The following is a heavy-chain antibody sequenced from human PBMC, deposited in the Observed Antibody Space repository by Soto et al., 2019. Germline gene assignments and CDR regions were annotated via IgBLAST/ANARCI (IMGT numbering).Heavy chain of an antibody. D-gene: IGHD6-13*01. V-gene: IGHV4-34*01. CDR1: GGSFSGYY. CDR3: AMKRLRLSSSWYYYYYGMDV. J-gene: IGHJ6*02. CDR2: INHSGST. Sequence: SETLSLTCAVYGGSFSGYYWSWIRQPPGKGLEWIGEINHSGSTNYNPSLKSRVTISVDTSKNQFSLKLSSVTAADTAVYYCAMKRLRLSSSWYYYYYGMDVWGQGTTVTVS.